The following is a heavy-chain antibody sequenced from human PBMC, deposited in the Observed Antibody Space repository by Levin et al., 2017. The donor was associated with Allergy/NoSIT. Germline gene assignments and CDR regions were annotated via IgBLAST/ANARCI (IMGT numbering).Heavy chain of an antibody. V-gene: IGHV3-66*01. Sequence: GASVKVSCAASGFTVSSNYMAWVRQAPGKGLEWVSLLHSGGTTDYADSVKGRFTISRDNSKNTLYLQMNSLRVEDTAVYFCAREEGPLDYWGQGTLVTVSS. CDR2: LHSGGTT. J-gene: IGHJ4*02. CDR3: AREEGPLDY. CDR1: GFTVSSNY.